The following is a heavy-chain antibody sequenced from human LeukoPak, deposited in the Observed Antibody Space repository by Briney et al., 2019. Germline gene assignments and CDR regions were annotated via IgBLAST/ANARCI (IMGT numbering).Heavy chain of an antibody. CDR3: AKDRYSNYVNAFDM. CDR1: GFTFSRHA. J-gene: IGHJ3*02. Sequence: GGSLRLSCEASGFTFSRHAMSWVRQGPGKGLEWVSTISGSGDTIYYADSVKGRFTISRDNYTNTVSLQMNSLRAEDTAIYYCAKDRYSNYVNAFDMWGQGTMVAVSS. CDR2: ISGSGDTI. V-gene: IGHV3-23*01. D-gene: IGHD4-11*01.